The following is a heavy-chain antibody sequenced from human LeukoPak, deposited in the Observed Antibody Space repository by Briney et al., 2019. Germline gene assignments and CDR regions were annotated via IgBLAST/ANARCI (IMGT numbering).Heavy chain of an antibody. Sequence: SETLSLTCTVSGGSISSYYWSWIRQPAGKGLEWIGRIYTSGSTNYNPSLKSRVTMSVDTSKNQFSLKLSSVTAADTAVYYCARDTRVGGIETVAYYFDYWGQGTLVTVSS. CDR3: ARDTRVGGIETVAYYFDY. D-gene: IGHD6-19*01. V-gene: IGHV4-4*07. CDR1: GGSISSYY. CDR2: IYTSGST. J-gene: IGHJ4*02.